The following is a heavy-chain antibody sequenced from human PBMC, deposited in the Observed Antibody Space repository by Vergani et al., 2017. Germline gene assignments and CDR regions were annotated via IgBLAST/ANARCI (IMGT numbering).Heavy chain of an antibody. CDR2: ISSDGSNK. J-gene: IGHJ6*02. D-gene: IGHD5-18*01. CDR3: AKEYSYGKLNYYYGMDV. CDR1: GFTFSSYG. Sequence: QVQLVESGGGVVQPGRSLRLSCAASGFTFSSYGMHLVRQAPGKGLEWVAVISSDGSNKYYADSVKGRFTISRDNSKNTLYLQMNSLRAEDTAVYYCAKEYSYGKLNYYYGMDVWGQGTTVTVSS. V-gene: IGHV3-30*18.